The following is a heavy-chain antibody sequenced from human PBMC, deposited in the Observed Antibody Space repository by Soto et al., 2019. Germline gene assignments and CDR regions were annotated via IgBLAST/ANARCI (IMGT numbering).Heavy chain of an antibody. CDR2: ISAYNGNT. V-gene: IGHV1-18*01. CDR3: ARDRSPAYYDFWSGYYTRVESDGSPDAFDI. CDR1: GYTFTSYG. Sequence: GASVKVSCKASGYTFTSYGISWVRQAPGQGLEWMGWISAYNGNTNYAQKLQGRVTMTTDTSTSTAYMELRSLRSDDTAVYHCARDRSPAYYDFWSGYYTRVESDGSPDAFDIWGQGTMVTVSS. J-gene: IGHJ3*02. D-gene: IGHD3-3*01.